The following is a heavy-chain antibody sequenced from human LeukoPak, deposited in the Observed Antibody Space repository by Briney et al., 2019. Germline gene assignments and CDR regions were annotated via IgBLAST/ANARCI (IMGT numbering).Heavy chain of an antibody. CDR2: IYYSGST. CDR3: AREVERWYFDL. J-gene: IGHJ2*01. V-gene: IGHV4-31*03. D-gene: IGHD1-26*01. CDR1: GGSINSGGYY. Sequence: SQTLSLTCTVSGGSINSGGYYWSWIRQHPGKGLEWIGYIYYSGSTYYNPSLKSRVSISVDTSKNQFSLKLSSVTAADTAVYYCAREVERWYFDLGGRGTLVTVSS.